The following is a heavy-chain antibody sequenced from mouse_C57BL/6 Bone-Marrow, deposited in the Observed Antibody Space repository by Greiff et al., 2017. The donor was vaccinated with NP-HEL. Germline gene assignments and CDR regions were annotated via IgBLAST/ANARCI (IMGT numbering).Heavy chain of an antibody. D-gene: IGHD2-1*01. V-gene: IGHV1-26*01. J-gene: IGHJ3*01. CDR1: GYTFTDYY. CDR3: ARVGYYGNFGFAY. CDR2: INPNNGGT. Sequence: EVQLQQSGPELVKPGASVKISCKASGYTFTDYYMNWVKKSHGKSLEWIGDINPNNGGTSYNQKFKGKATLTVDKSSSTAYMELRSLTSEDSAVYYCARVGYYGNFGFAYWGQGTLVTVSA.